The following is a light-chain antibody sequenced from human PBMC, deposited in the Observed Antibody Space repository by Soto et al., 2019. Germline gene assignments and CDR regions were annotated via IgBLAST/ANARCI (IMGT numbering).Light chain of an antibody. CDR2: EAS. CDR3: QHYKTYWGS. Sequence: DIEMTQSPSTLSASVGDRVTITCRASQSIDKWVAWYQQKPGKTPNLLIYEASSLETGVPSRFSGSGSGTXXXLXISSLQPDDFATYYCQHYKTYWGSFGQGTKVEV. CDR1: QSIDKW. V-gene: IGKV1-5*03. J-gene: IGKJ1*01.